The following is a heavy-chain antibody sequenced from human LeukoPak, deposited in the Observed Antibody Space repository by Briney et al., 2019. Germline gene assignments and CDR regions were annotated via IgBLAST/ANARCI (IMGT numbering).Heavy chain of an antibody. J-gene: IGHJ4*02. CDR1: GFTFGSYW. V-gene: IGHV3-7*01. D-gene: IGHD4-17*01. CDR3: TRDPLYGALDS. CDR2: IQPDGSQG. Sequence: GGSLRLSSVASGFTFGSYWVTWVRQAPGEGLEWVANIQPDGSQGLYVDSVKGRFIISRDNAKKSLYLQMNSLRAEDTAVYYCTRDPLYGALDSWGQATLVTVSS.